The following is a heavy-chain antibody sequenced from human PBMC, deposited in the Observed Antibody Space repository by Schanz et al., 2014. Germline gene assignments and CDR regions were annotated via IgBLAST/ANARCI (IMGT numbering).Heavy chain of an antibody. CDR1: GFTFNSYA. Sequence: QVQLVESGGGVVQPGGSLRLSCAASGFTFNSYAFHWVRQAPGKGLEWVALISYDGNTKYYADSVKGRFTISRDNSKNTLYLQMNSLRADDTAVYYCARDGAELYYFDDWGQGTLVTVSS. CDR3: ARDGAELYYFDD. D-gene: IGHD1-1*01. CDR2: ISYDGNTK. V-gene: IGHV3-30-3*01. J-gene: IGHJ4*02.